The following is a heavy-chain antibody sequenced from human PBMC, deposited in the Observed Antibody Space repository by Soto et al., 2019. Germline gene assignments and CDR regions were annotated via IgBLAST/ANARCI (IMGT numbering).Heavy chain of an antibody. CDR2: IYYSGST. J-gene: IGHJ6*03. CDR3: ALCGDYDYYYYMDV. D-gene: IGHD4-17*01. V-gene: IGHV4-59*08. CDR1: GGSISSYY. Sequence: SETLSLTCTVSGGSISSYYWSWIRQPPGKGLEWIGYIYYSGSTNYNPSLKSRVTISVDTSKNQFSLKLSSVTAADTAVYYCALCGDYDYYYYMDVGGKGTTVTVSS.